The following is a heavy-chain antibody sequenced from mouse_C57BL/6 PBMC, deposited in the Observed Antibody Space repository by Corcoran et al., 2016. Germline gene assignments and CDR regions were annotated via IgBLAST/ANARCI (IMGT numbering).Heavy chain of an antibody. CDR3: ARSENYGNYFDY. CDR2: IYPGDGDT. CDR1: GYAFSSYW. J-gene: IGHJ2*01. D-gene: IGHD1-1*02. V-gene: IGHV1-80*01. Sequence: QVQLQQSGAELVKPGASVKISCKASGYAFSSYWMNWVKQRPGKGLEWIGQIYPGDGDTNYNGKFKGKATLTADKSSSTAYMQLSSLTSEDSAVYFCARSENYGNYFDYWGQGTTLTVSS.